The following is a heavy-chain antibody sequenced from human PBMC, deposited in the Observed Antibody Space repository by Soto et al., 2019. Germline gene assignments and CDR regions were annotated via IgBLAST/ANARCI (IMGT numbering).Heavy chain of an antibody. CDR3: ARGNYYDSSGYHSSEYFQL. J-gene: IGHJ1*01. CDR2: INPSGGGT. D-gene: IGHD3-22*01. V-gene: IGHV1-46*01. CDR1: GYPFTDYY. Sequence: WASVKVSCKASGYPFTDYYMHWVRQAPGQGLEWMGIINPSGGGTSFAQKFQGRVTMTRDTSTRTVYMELSSLRSEDTAVYFCARGNYYDSSGYHSSEYFQLWGEGTLVTVSS.